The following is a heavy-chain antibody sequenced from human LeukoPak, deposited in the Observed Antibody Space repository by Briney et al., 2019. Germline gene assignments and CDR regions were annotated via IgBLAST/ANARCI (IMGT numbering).Heavy chain of an antibody. CDR1: GFTFNSYS. CDR2: IIGSGTEM. CDR3: ARDDSSGYPFDY. V-gene: IGHV3-21*01. D-gene: IGHD3-22*01. Sequence: GGSLRLSCGVSGFTFNSYSMNWVRQAPGKGLEWVASIIGSGTEMFYADSVKGRFTVSRDNSKKSLYLQMNSLRAEDTAVYYCARDDSSGYPFDYWGQGTLVTASS. J-gene: IGHJ4*02.